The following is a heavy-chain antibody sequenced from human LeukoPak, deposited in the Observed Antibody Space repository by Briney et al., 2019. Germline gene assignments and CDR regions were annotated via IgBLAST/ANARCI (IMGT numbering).Heavy chain of an antibody. CDR1: GFTFSSYW. D-gene: IGHD1-26*01. CDR3: ARESTSGSYDGRFYFDY. V-gene: IGHV3-7*01. CDR2: IKQDGSEK. Sequence: GGSLRLSCAASGFTFSSYWMSWVRQAPGKGLEWVANIKQDGSEKYYVDSVKGRFTISRDNAKNSLYLQMNSLRAEDTAVYYCARESTSGSYDGRFYFDYWGQGTLVTVSS. J-gene: IGHJ4*02.